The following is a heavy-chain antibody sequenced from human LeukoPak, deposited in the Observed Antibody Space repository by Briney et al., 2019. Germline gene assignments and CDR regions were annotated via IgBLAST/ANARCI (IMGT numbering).Heavy chain of an antibody. J-gene: IGHJ3*02. Sequence: GGSLRPSCAASGFTFSSYSMNWVRQAPGKGLEWVSYISSSSSTIYYADSVKGRFTIPRDNAKNSLYLQMNSLRAEDTAVYYCARVESYCSGGSCYSEGYAFDIWGQGTMVTVSS. D-gene: IGHD2-15*01. CDR3: ARVESYCSGGSCYSEGYAFDI. CDR1: GFTFSSYS. CDR2: ISSSSSTI. V-gene: IGHV3-48*01.